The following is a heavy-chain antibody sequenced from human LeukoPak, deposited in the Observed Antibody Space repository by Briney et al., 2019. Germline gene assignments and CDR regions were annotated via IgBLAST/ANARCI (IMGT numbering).Heavy chain of an antibody. CDR3: ARDRDLYSGYDSSPYYFDY. D-gene: IGHD5-12*01. J-gene: IGHJ4*02. V-gene: IGHV1-69*13. CDR1: GGTFSSYA. CDR2: IIPIFGTA. Sequence: SVKVSCKASGGTFSSYAISWVRQAPGQGVEWMGGIIPIFGTANYEHKFQGRVTSTADESTSTAYMELSSLRSEDTAVYYCARDRDLYSGYDSSPYYFDYWGQGSLVTVSS.